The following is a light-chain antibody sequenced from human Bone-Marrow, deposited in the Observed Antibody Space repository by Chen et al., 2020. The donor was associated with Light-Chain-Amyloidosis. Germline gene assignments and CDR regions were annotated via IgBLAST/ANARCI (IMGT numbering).Light chain of an antibody. CDR3: SSYTITNTLV. CDR1: SSDVGGDNH. Sequence: QSALTHPPAVSGPPAQAITTSCTGTSSDVGGDNHVSWYQPHPDKAPKLMIYEVTNRPSWVPDRFSGSKSDNTASLTISGLQTEDEADYFCSSYTITNTLVFGSGTRVTVL. V-gene: IGLV2-14*01. CDR2: EVT. J-gene: IGLJ1*01.